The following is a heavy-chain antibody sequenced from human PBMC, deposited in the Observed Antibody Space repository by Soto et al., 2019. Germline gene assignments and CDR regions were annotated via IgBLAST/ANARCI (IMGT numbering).Heavy chain of an antibody. V-gene: IGHV3-21*06. CDR3: ERQSEDLTSKFDH. J-gene: IGHJ4*02. Sequence: GGSLRLSCAASGFTFTRYSMNWVRQAPGKGLEWVSSISSTTNYIYYGDSMKGRFTISRDNAKNSLYLEMNSLRAEDTAVYYCERQSEDLTSKFDHWGQGTLVTVSS. CDR1: GFTFTRYS. CDR2: ISSTTNYI.